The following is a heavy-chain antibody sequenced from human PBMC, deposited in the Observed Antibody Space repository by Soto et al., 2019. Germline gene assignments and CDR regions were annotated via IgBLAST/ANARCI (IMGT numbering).Heavy chain of an antibody. Sequence: ETLSLTCAVYGGSFSGYYWSWIRQPPGKGLEWIGEINHSGSTNYNPSLKSRVTISVDTSKNQFSLKLSSVTAADTAVYYCARPYSGGINGYYYYYMDVWGKGTTVTVSS. CDR3: ARPYSGGINGYYYYYMDV. CDR2: INHSGST. D-gene: IGHD2-15*01. CDR1: GGSFSGYY. V-gene: IGHV4-34*01. J-gene: IGHJ6*03.